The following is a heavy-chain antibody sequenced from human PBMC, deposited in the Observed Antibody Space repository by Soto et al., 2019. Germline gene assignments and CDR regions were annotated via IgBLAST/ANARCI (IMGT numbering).Heavy chain of an antibody. V-gene: IGHV5-51*01. J-gene: IGHJ3*02. D-gene: IGHD3-22*01. CDR3: ARRSSGYYYGSEAFDI. CDR2: IYPGDSDT. CDR1: GYSFTSYW. Sequence: PGESLKISCKGSGYSFTSYWIGWVRQMPGKGLEWMGIIYPGDSDTRYSPSFQGQVTISADKSISTAYLQWSSLKASDTAMYYCARRSSGYYYGSEAFDIRGQGTMVTVSS.